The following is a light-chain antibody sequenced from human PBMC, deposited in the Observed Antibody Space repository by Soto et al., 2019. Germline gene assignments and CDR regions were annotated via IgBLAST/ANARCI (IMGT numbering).Light chain of an antibody. CDR3: YSFTSSNTYV. CDR2: EVS. Sequence: QSVLTQPPSVSGSPGQSVTISCSGTSSDVGSYSRVSWYQQAPGTAPKVMIYEVSNRPSGVPDRFSGSKSGNTASLTISGLQPEDEADYSCYSFTSSNTYVFGTGTKVTVL. V-gene: IGLV2-18*02. CDR1: SSDVGSYSR. J-gene: IGLJ1*01.